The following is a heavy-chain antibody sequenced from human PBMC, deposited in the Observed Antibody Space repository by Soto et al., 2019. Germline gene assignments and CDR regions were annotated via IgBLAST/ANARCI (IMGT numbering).Heavy chain of an antibody. D-gene: IGHD2-21*02. J-gene: IGHJ6*02. CDR1: GGSISGYY. Sequence: NPSETLSLTCTVSGGSISGYYWSWIRQPPGKGLEWIGYMYNTGSTVYNPSFKSRVTISVDTSKSQLSLRLNSETAADTAVYYCARDLWGYCGTDCYPLDVWGQGTTVTVSS. V-gene: IGHV4-59*01. CDR2: MYNTGST. CDR3: ARDLWGYCGTDCYPLDV.